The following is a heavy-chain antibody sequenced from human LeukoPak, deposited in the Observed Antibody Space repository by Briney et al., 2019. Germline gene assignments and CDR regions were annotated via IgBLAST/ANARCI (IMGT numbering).Heavy chain of an antibody. CDR2: IIPIFGTA. CDR1: GGTFSSYA. Sequence: SVKVSCKASGGTFSSYAISWVRQAPRQGLEWMGGIIPIFGTANYAQKFQGRVTITADESTSTAYMELSSLRSEDTAVYYCARDGGYSSGWYYFDYWGQGTLVTVSS. V-gene: IGHV1-69*13. J-gene: IGHJ4*02. CDR3: ARDGGYSSGWYYFDY. D-gene: IGHD6-19*01.